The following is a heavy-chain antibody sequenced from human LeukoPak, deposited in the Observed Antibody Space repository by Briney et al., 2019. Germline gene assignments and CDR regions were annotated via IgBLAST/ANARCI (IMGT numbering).Heavy chain of an antibody. CDR2: IYYSGST. CDR1: GGSISSYY. V-gene: IGHV4-59*01. Sequence: SETLSLTCTVSGGSISSYYWSWIRQPPGKGLEWIGYIYYSGSTNYNPSLKSRVTISVDTSKNQFSLKLSSVTAADTAVYYCARGVNSGYFDYCGQGTLVTVSS. J-gene: IGHJ4*02. CDR3: ARGVNSGYFDY. D-gene: IGHD1-26*01.